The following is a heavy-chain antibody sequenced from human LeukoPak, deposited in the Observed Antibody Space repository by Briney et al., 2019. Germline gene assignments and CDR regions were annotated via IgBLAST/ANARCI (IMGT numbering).Heavy chain of an antibody. CDR3: AREGGGDQY. V-gene: IGHV3-21*01. Sequence: KTGGSLRLPCVASGFTFSSYSMNWVRQAPGKGLEWVSSISSSSSYIYYADSVKGRLTISRDNAKNSLYLQMNSLRAEDTAVYYCAREGGGDQYWGQGTLVTVSS. CDR2: ISSSSSYI. D-gene: IGHD2-21*02. CDR1: GFTFSSYS. J-gene: IGHJ4*02.